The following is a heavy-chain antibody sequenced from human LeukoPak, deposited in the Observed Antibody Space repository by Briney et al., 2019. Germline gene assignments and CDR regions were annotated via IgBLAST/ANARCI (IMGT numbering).Heavy chain of an antibody. Sequence: PGGSLRLSCAASGFTFSSYAMHWVRHAPGKGLEWVAVISYDGSNKYYADSVKVRFTISRDNSKNTLYLQMNSLRAEDTAVYYCAKDRGDYGDYGPGYWGQGTLVTVSS. CDR1: GFTFSSYA. V-gene: IGHV3-30*04. CDR2: ISYDGSNK. D-gene: IGHD4-17*01. CDR3: AKDRGDYGDYGPGY. J-gene: IGHJ4*02.